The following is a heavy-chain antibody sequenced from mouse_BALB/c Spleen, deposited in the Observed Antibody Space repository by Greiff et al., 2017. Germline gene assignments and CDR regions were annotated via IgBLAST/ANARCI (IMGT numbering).Heavy chain of an antibody. D-gene: IGHD2-14*01. CDR1: GYSITSDYA. Sequence: EVQLVESGPGLVKPSQSLSLTCTVTGYSITSDYAWNWIRQFPGNKLEWMGYISYSGSTSYNPSLKSRISITRDTSKNQFFLQLNSVTTEDTATYYCARGGRYDEKAYWGQGTLVTVSA. J-gene: IGHJ3*01. V-gene: IGHV3-2*02. CDR2: ISYSGST. CDR3: ARGGRYDEKAY.